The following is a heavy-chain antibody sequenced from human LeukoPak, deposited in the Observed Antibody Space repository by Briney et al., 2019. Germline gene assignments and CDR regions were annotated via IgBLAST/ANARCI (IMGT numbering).Heavy chain of an antibody. Sequence: QPGRSLRLSCAASGFTFSSYAMHWVRQAPGKGLEWVAVISYDGSNKYYADSVKGRFTISRYNSKNTLYLQMNSLRAEDTAVYYCARDRQWLVLSFGSPFDYWGQGTLVTVSS. CDR3: ARDRQWLVLSFGSPFDY. D-gene: IGHD6-19*01. V-gene: IGHV3-30-3*01. CDR1: GFTFSSYA. CDR2: ISYDGSNK. J-gene: IGHJ4*02.